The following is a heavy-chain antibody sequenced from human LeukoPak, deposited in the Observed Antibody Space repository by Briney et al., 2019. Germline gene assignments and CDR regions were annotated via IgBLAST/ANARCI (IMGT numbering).Heavy chain of an antibody. V-gene: IGHV3-23*01. D-gene: IGHD3-10*01. CDR2: IIGSGGST. CDR3: AKDHSYYGSGPEDAFDI. CDR1: GFTFSSYA. Sequence: PGGSLRLSCAASGFTFSSYAMSWVREAPGKGLECGSAIIGSGGSTYYADSVKGRFTISRDNSKNTLYLQMNSLRAEDTAVYYCAKDHSYYGSGPEDAFDIWGQGTMVTVSS. J-gene: IGHJ3*02.